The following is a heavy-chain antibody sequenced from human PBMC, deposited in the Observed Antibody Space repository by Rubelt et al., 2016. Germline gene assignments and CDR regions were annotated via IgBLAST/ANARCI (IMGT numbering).Heavy chain of an antibody. CDR2: IYPSGST. V-gene: IGHV4-4*07. CDR3: ARENLSSSVNRLPLLVDY. CDR1: GGSISSYY. D-gene: IGHD3-22*01. Sequence: QVQLQESGPGLVKPSEALSLTCTVSGGSISSYYWSWIRQPAGKGLEWIGRIYPSGSTNYNPSLKSRVTMSVDTSKNQFSLKLTSVTAADTAVYYCARENLSSSVNRLPLLVDYWGQGTLVTVSS. J-gene: IGHJ4*02.